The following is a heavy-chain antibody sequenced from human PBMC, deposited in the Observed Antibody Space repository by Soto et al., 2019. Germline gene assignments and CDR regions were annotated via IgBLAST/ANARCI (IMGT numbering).Heavy chain of an antibody. CDR1: GFTFSSHA. CDR3: ARGVRCSSTSCYFPYYYMDV. Sequence: PGGSLRLSCAASGFTFSSHAMGWLRQAPGAGLEWVANIKQDGSEKYYVDSVKGRFTISRDNAKNSLYLQMNSLRAEDTAVYYCARGVRCSSTSCYFPYYYMDVWGKGTTVTVSS. CDR2: IKQDGSEK. J-gene: IGHJ6*03. V-gene: IGHV3-7*01. D-gene: IGHD2-2*01.